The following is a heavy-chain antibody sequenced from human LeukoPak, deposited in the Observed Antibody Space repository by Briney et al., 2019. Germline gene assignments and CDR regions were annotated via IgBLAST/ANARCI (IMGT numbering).Heavy chain of an antibody. CDR3: ARVKDYDYVWGSYRYTPYFDY. CDR2: ISAYNGNT. J-gene: IGHJ4*02. Sequence: GASVKVSCKASGYTFTSYGISWVRQAPGQGLEWMGWISAYNGNTNYAQKLQGRVTMTTDTSTSTAYMELRSLRSDDTAVYYCARVKDYDYVWGSYRYTPYFDYWGQGTLVTVSS. V-gene: IGHV1-18*01. CDR1: GYTFTSYG. D-gene: IGHD3-16*02.